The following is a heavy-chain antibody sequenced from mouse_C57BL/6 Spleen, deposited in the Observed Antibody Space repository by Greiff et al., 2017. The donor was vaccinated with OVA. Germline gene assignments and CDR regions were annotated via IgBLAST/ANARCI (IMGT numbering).Heavy chain of an antibody. Sequence: QVQLQQSGAELARPGASVKLSCKASGYTFTSYGISWVKQRTGQGLEWIGEIYPRSGNTYYNEKFKGKATLTADKSSSTAYMELRSLTSEDTAVYFCARPRTVVEAMDYGGQGTSVTVSS. CDR3: ARPRTVVEAMDY. CDR2: IYPRSGNT. D-gene: IGHD1-1*01. J-gene: IGHJ4*01. CDR1: GYTFTSYG. V-gene: IGHV1-81*01.